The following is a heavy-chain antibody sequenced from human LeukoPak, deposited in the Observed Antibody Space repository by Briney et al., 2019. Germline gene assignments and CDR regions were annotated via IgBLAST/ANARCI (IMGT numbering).Heavy chain of an antibody. J-gene: IGHJ4*02. CDR3: ARGLSADYYGSGSYYNYDY. V-gene: IGHV1-8*03. D-gene: IGHD3-10*01. CDR1: GYTFTSYD. Sequence: ASVKVSCKASGYTFTSYDINWVRQATGQGLEWMGWMNPNSGNTGYAQKFQGRVTITRNTSISTAYMELSSLRSEDAAVYYCARGLSADYYGSGSYYNYDYWGQGTLVTVSS. CDR2: MNPNSGNT.